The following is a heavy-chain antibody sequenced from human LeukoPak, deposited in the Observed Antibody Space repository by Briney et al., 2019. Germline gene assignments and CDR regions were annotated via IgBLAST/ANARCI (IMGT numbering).Heavy chain of an antibody. CDR2: IIPIFGTA. D-gene: IGHD2-2*02. CDR3: ARSPARAISYYYYYMDV. V-gene: IGHV1-69*05. Sequence: GASVPVSCQASGGTFSSYAISWVRQAPGQGLEWMGGIIPIFGTANYAQKFQGRVTITTDESTSTAYMELSSLRSEDTAVYYCARSPARAISYYYYYMDVWGKGTTVTVSS. CDR1: GGTFSSYA. J-gene: IGHJ6*03.